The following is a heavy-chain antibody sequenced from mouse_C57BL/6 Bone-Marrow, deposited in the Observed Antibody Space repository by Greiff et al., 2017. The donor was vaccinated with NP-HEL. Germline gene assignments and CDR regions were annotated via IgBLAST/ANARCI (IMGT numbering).Heavy chain of an antibody. CDR3: ARDAPKGYFDY. Sequence: EVKLVESGGGLVQSGRSLRLSCATSGFTFSDFYMEWVRQAPGKGLEWIAASRNKANDYTTEYSASVKGRFIVSRDTSQSILYLQMNALRAEDTAIYYCARDAPKGYFDYWGQGTTLTVS. CDR1: GFTFSDFY. D-gene: IGHD1-3*01. CDR2: SRNKANDYTT. J-gene: IGHJ2*01. V-gene: IGHV7-1*01.